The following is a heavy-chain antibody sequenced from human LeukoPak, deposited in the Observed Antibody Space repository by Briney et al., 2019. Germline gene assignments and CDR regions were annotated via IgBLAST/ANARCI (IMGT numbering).Heavy chain of an antibody. V-gene: IGHV3-30*18. Sequence: GGSLRLSCAASGFTFSGYGMHWVRQAPGKGLEWLPVIANDGKDKKYTESVKGRFTISRDNSKNTLYLQMNSLRVDDTAVYYCTKDRNRGPAAYDFDYWGPGTLITVSS. D-gene: IGHD2-2*01. CDR3: TKDRNRGPAAYDFDY. CDR1: GFTFSGYG. CDR2: IANDGKDK. J-gene: IGHJ4*02.